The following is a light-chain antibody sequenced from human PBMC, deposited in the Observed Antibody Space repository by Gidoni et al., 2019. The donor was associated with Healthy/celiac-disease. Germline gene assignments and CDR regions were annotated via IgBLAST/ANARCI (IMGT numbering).Light chain of an antibody. J-gene: IGKJ2*01. CDR2: YAS. V-gene: IGKV1-5*01. Sequence: DIQMTQSPSTLSASVGDRVTITCRASQSISSWLAWYQQKPGKAPKLLIYYASSLESGVPSRFSGSGSGTEFTLTISSLQPDDFATYYCQQYNSYPYTFXXXTKLEIK. CDR3: QQYNSYPYT. CDR1: QSISSW.